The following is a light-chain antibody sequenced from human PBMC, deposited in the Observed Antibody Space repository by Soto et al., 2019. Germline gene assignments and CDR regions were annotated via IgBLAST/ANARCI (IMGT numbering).Light chain of an antibody. CDR2: DVS. CDR3: QQYNSYPPWT. CDR1: ENIDTW. V-gene: IGKV1-5*01. Sequence: DIQMTQSPSTLSASVGDRVTITCRASENIDTWLAWYQQKPGKAPILLIYDVSSFQSGVPSRFSASGSGTEFTLTISSLQPDDLATYYCQQYNSYPPWTFGRGTKVEIK. J-gene: IGKJ1*01.